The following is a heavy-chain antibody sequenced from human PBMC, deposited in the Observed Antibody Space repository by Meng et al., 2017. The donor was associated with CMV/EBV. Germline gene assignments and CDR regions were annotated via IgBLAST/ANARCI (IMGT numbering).Heavy chain of an antibody. D-gene: IGHD2-2*03. CDR1: DFTFSSYA. Sequence: GSSLRLSCAASDFTFSSYAMSWVRQAPGKGLEWVSAISGSGGSTYYADSVKSRFTISRDNSKNTLYLQMNSLRAEDTAVYYCAKDGYCSSTSCQDYYYYGMDVWGQGTTVTVSS. CDR2: ISGSGGST. J-gene: IGHJ6*02. CDR3: AKDGYCSSTSCQDYYYYGMDV. V-gene: IGHV3-23*01.